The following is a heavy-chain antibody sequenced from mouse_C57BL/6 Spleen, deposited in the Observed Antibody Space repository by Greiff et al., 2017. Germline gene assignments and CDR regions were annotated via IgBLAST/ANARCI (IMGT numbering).Heavy chain of an antibody. CDR2: ISYSGST. J-gene: IGHJ4*01. Sequence: DVKLQESGPGMVKPSQSLSLTCTVTGYSITSGYDWHWIRHFPGNKLEWMGYISYSGSTNYNPSLKSRISITHDTSKNHFFLKLNSVTTEDTATYYCARGGYDYDGAMDYWGQGTSVTVSS. CDR3: ARGGYDYDGAMDY. CDR1: GYSITSGYD. D-gene: IGHD2-4*01. V-gene: IGHV3-1*01.